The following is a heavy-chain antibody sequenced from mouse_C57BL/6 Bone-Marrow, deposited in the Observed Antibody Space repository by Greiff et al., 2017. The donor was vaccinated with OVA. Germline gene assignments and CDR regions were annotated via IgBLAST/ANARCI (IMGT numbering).Heavy chain of an antibody. V-gene: IGHV5-6*01. CDR3: ARGSH. J-gene: IGHJ2*01. CDR2: ISSGGSYT. Sequence: EVQGVESGGDLVKPGGSLKLSCAASGFTFSSYGMSWVRQTPDKRLEWVATISSGGSYTYYPDSVKGRFTISRDNAKNTLYLQMSSLKSEDTAMYYCARGSHWGQGTTLTVSS. CDR1: GFTFSSYG. D-gene: IGHD1-1*01.